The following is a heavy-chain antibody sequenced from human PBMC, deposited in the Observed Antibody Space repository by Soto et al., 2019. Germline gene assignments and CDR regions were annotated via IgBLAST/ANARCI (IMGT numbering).Heavy chain of an antibody. CDR2: INHSGST. J-gene: IGHJ4*02. D-gene: IGHD5-12*01. V-gene: IGHV4-34*01. CDR1: GGSFSGYY. CDR3: ARKDQRSRGYSGY. Sequence: QVQLQQWGAGLLKPSETLSLTCAVYGGSFSGYYWSWIRQPPGKGLEWIGEINHSGSTNYNPSLKSRVPISVDTSKNQFSLKLSSVTAADTAVYYCARKDQRSRGYSGYWSQGTLVTVSS.